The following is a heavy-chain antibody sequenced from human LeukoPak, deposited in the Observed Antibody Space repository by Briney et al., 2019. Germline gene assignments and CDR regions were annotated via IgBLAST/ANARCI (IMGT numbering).Heavy chain of an antibody. J-gene: IGHJ4*02. V-gene: IGHV3-43*01. CDR3: TKVARNSSWPYFDS. CDR1: RFTFDDYS. Sequence: GGSLRLSCAASRFTFDDYSRHWVRQPPGKGLEWISLISWDGGATYYADSVKGRFTVSRDKSKNSLFLQMNSVITEDTAFYYCTKVARNSSWPYFDSCGQGTLVTVSS. CDR2: ISWDGGAT. D-gene: IGHD3-22*01.